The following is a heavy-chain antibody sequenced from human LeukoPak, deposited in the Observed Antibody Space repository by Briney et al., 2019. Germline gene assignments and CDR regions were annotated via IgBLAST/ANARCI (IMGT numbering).Heavy chain of an antibody. D-gene: IGHD3-9*01. V-gene: IGHV3-11*04. CDR2: ISSSGSTI. J-gene: IGHJ4*02. CDR3: ARDYNPTLLKLTGYHNYFDY. Sequence: NPGGSLRLSCAASGFTFSDYYMSWIRQAPGKGLEWVSYISSSGSTIYYADSVKGRFTISRDNAKNSLYLQMNSLRAEDTAVYYCARDYNPTLLKLTGYHNYFDYWGQGNLVTVSS. CDR1: GFTFSDYY.